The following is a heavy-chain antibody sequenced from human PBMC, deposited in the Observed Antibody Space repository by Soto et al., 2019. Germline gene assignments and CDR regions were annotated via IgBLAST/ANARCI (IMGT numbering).Heavy chain of an antibody. J-gene: IGHJ6*02. CDR3: ARRDGIDYYYYYYGMDV. CDR1: GFTFSSYW. CDR2: IKQDGSEK. V-gene: IGHV3-7*05. Sequence: GGSLRLSCAASGFTFSSYWMSWVRQAPGKGLEWVANIKQDGSEKYYVDSVKGRFTISRDNAKNSLYLQMNSLRAEDTAVYYCARRDGIDYYYYYYGMDVWGQGTTVTVSS.